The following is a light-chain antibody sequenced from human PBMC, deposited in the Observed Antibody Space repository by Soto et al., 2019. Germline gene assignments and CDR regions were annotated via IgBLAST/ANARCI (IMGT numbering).Light chain of an antibody. V-gene: IGKV2-40*01. CDR2: TVS. CDR3: TRSIDFPLT. Sequence: DIVMTQTPLSLPVTPGEPASISCRSSQSLLDSDDGNTYLDWYLQKPGQSPQLLIYTVSYRASGVPDRFSGSGSGTDFTLKISRVEAEDVGVYYYTRSIDFPLTFGVGTK. CDR1: QSLLDSDDGNTY. J-gene: IGKJ4*02.